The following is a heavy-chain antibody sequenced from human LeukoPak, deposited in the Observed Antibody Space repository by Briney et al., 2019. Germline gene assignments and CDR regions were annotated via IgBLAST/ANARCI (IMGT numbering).Heavy chain of an antibody. J-gene: IGHJ6*02. V-gene: IGHV1-2*02. CDR1: GYTFIDYQ. D-gene: IGHD1-26*01. CDR2: INPNNGGT. Sequence: ASVKVSCKASGYTFIDYQVHWLRQAPGHGLEWMGWINPNNGGTNYAQKFQGRVTMTRDTSIRTAYMEVSSLRSDDTAVYYCAREWELNTQTDAMDVWGQATSVTVSS. CDR3: AREWELNTQTDAMDV.